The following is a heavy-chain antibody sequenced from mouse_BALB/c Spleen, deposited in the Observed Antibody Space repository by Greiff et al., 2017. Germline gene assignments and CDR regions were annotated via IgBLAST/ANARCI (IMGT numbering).Heavy chain of an antibody. V-gene: IGHV5-15*02. CDR1: GFTFSDYG. Sequence: EVQRVESGGGLVQPGGSRKLSCAASGFTFSDYGMAWVRQAPGKGPEWVAFISNLAYSIYYADTVTGRFTISRENAKNTLYLEMSSLRSEDTAMYYCARDYYGSSYEAWFAYWGQGTLVTVSA. CDR2: ISNLAYSI. J-gene: IGHJ3*01. CDR3: ARDYYGSSYEAWFAY. D-gene: IGHD1-1*01.